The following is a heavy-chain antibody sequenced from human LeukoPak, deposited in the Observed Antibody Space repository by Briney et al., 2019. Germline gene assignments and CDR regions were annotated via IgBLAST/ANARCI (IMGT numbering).Heavy chain of an antibody. D-gene: IGHD3-22*01. Sequence: GRSLRLSCAASGFTFGNYGMHWVRQAPGKGLEWVAVIWYDGSEKYYPDFVKGRFTISRDNSKNTLYLQMNSLRAEDTAIYYCARAGYYYDSSGAWFDPWGQGTLVTVSS. CDR3: ARAGYYYDSSGAWFDP. CDR2: IWYDGSEK. J-gene: IGHJ5*02. V-gene: IGHV3-33*01. CDR1: GFTFGNYG.